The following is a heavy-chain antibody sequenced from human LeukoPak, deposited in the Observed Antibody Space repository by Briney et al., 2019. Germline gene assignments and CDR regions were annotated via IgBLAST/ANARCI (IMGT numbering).Heavy chain of an antibody. Sequence: SETLSLTCTVSGGFISSGSYYWSWIRQPAGKGLEWIGRIYTSGSTNYNPSLKSRVTISVDTSKNQFSLKLSSVTAADTAVYYCARFTFGGVIVPSWGQGTLVTVSS. CDR1: GGFISSGSYY. D-gene: IGHD3-16*02. CDR2: IYTSGST. CDR3: ARFTFGGVIVPS. V-gene: IGHV4-61*02. J-gene: IGHJ4*02.